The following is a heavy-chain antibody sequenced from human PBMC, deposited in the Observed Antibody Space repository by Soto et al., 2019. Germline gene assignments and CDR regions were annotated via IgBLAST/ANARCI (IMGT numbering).Heavy chain of an antibody. D-gene: IGHD5-18*01. CDR1: GYTFTSYD. J-gene: IGHJ4*02. CDR3: ARVLGIQLWLTASFDY. Sequence: ASVKVSCKASGYTFTSYDINWVRQATGQGLEWMGWMNPNSGNTGYAQKFQGRVTMTRNTSISTAYMELSSLRSEDTAVYYCARVLGIQLWLTASFDYWGQGTLVTVSS. V-gene: IGHV1-8*01. CDR2: MNPNSGNT.